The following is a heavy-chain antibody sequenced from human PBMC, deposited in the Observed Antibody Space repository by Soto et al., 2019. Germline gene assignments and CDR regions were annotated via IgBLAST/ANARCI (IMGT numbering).Heavy chain of an antibody. D-gene: IGHD3-16*02. Sequence: SETLSLTCAVYGGSFSGYYWSWIRQPPGKGLEWIGEINHSGSTNYNPSLKSRVTISVDTSKNQFSLKLSSVTAADTAVYYCARTRKYDYIWGSYRSNYYYYYMDVWGKGTTVTVSS. V-gene: IGHV4-34*01. CDR2: INHSGST. J-gene: IGHJ6*03. CDR1: GGSFSGYY. CDR3: ARTRKYDYIWGSYRSNYYYYYMDV.